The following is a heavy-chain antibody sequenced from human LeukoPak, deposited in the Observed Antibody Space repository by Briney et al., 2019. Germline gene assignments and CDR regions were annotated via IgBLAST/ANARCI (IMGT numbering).Heavy chain of an antibody. V-gene: IGHV4-61*01. CDR2: IYYSGST. Sequence: PSETLSLTCTVSGGSVSSGSYYWSWIRQPPGKGLEWIGYIYYSGSTNYNPSLKSRVTISVDTSKNQFSLKLSSVTAADTAVYYCARGGPRYCSSTSCYIDNWFDPWGQGTLVTVSS. J-gene: IGHJ5*02. D-gene: IGHD2-2*02. CDR3: ARGGPRYCSSTSCYIDNWFDP. CDR1: GGSVSSGSYY.